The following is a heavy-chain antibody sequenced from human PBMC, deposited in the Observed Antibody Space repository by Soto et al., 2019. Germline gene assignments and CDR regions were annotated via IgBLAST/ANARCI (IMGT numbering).Heavy chain of an antibody. D-gene: IGHD5-18*01. CDR2: VSHSGST. CDR3: AREYTYGSTFFDC. Sequence: QVRLQESGPGLVKPSQTLSLTCTVSGGSISSAAYYWSWIRQHPGKGLEWIGYVSHSGSTYYNPSLQSSVIISVDTSKNQFSLSLTSVTAADTAVYYCAREYTYGSTFFDCWGQGALVTVSS. V-gene: IGHV4-31*03. J-gene: IGHJ4*02. CDR1: GGSISSAAYY.